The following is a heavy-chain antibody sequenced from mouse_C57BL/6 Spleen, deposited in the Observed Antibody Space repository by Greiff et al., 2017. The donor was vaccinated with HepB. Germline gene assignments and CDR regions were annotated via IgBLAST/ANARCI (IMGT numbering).Heavy chain of an antibody. D-gene: IGHD1-1*01. Sequence: EVQVVESGPGLAKPSQTLSLTCSVTGYSITSDYWNWIRKLPVNKLEYMGYISYSGSTYYNPSLKSRISITRDTSKNQYYLQLNSVTTEDTATYYCARYDYGSSPWYCDVWGTGTTVTVSS. V-gene: IGHV3-8*01. CDR3: ARYDYGSSPWYCDV. J-gene: IGHJ1*03. CDR2: ISYSGST. CDR1: GYSITSDY.